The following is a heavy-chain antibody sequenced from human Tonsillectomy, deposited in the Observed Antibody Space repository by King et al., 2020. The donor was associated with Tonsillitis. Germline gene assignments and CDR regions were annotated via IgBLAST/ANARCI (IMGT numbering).Heavy chain of an antibody. J-gene: IGHJ4*02. V-gene: IGHV3-74*01. CDR1: GFTFSSYW. CDR3: ARALTAPIRVRATAPDY. CDR2: INSDGSST. D-gene: IGHD2-21*02. Sequence: DVQLVESGGGLVQPGGSLRLSCAASGFTFSSYWMHWVRQAPGKGLVWVSRINSDGSSTSYADSVKGRFTISRDNAKNTLYLQMNSLRAEDTAVYYCARALTAPIRVRATAPDYWGQGTLVTVSS.